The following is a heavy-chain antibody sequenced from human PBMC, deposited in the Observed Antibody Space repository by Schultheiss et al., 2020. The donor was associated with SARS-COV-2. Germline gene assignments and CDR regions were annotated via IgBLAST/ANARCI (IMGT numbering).Heavy chain of an antibody. CDR3: AREVLGDPWRILDY. J-gene: IGHJ4*02. Sequence: GGSLRLSCAASGFTFSSYGMHWVRQAPGKGLEWVAVISYDGSNKYYADSLKGRFTISRDNAKNSLYLQMNSLRAEDTAVYYCAREVLGDPWRILDYWGQGTLVTVSS. D-gene: IGHD3-10*01. V-gene: IGHV3-30*12. CDR1: GFTFSSYG. CDR2: ISYDGSNK.